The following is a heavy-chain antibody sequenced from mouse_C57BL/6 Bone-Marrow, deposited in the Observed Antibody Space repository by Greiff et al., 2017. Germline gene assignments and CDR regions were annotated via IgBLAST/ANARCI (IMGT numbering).Heavy chain of an antibody. Sequence: EVKLQESGAELVKPGASVKLSCKASGFNIKGYYMHWVKQRTEQGLEWIGRIDPGDGGTKYDAKFQGKATITADTSSNTAYLQLSSLTAEDTAVYYCARTRGVYDDYGGFYYAMDYWGQGTSVTVSS. CDR3: ARTRGVYDDYGGFYYAMDY. J-gene: IGHJ4*01. V-gene: IGHV14-2*01. CDR2: IDPGDGGT. D-gene: IGHD2-4*01. CDR1: GFNIKGYY.